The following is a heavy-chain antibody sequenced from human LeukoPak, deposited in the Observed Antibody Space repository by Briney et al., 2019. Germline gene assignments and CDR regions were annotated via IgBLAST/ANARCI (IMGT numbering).Heavy chain of an antibody. D-gene: IGHD3-10*01. CDR2: ISWNSGSI. V-gene: IGHV3-9*01. Sequence: TGGSLRLPCAASGFTFDEYAMHWVRQAPGKGLEWVSGISWNSGSIGYADSVKGRFTISRDNAKNSLYLQMNSLRAEDTALYYCARGEGSGNPRIFDYWGQGTLVTVSS. J-gene: IGHJ4*02. CDR1: GFTFDEYA. CDR3: ARGEGSGNPRIFDY.